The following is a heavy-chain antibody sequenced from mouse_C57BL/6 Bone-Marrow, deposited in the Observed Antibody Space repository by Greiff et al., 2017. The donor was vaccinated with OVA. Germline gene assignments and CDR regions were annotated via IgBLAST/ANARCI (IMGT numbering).Heavy chain of an antibody. J-gene: IGHJ1*03. D-gene: IGHD2-3*01. V-gene: IGHV1-81*01. Sequence: VQLQQSGAELARPGASVKLSCKASGYTFTSYGISWVKQRSGQGLEWIGEIYPRSGNTYYNEKFKGKATLTADKSSSTAYMELRSLTSEDSAVYFCARDGYYWYFDVWGTGTTVTVSS. CDR2: IYPRSGNT. CDR1: GYTFTSYG. CDR3: ARDGYYWYFDV.